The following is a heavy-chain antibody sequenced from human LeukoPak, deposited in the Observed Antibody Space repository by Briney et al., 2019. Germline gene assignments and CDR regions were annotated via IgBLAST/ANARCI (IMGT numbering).Heavy chain of an antibody. CDR2: ITPDGSEK. CDR1: EFIFSNYW. Sequence: GGSLRLSCAGSEFIFSNYWMTWVRQAPGKGLEWVANITPDGSEKNYVDFVKGRFTISRDNAKNSLYLQMNSLRAEDTAVYYCAKNRDAHDYWGQGTLVSVSS. CDR3: AKNRDAHDY. V-gene: IGHV3-7*01. D-gene: IGHD1-14*01. J-gene: IGHJ4*02.